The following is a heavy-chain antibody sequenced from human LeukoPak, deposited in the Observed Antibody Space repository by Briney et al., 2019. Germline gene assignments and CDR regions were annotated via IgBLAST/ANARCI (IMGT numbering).Heavy chain of an antibody. D-gene: IGHD6-13*01. CDR2: IFYSGST. CDR1: GGSISSGSYY. CDR3: ARDQNSSSWYYYYYYYGMDV. Sequence: SETLSLTCTVSGGSISSGSYYWGWIRQPPGKGLEWIGSIFYSGSTYYNPSLKSRVTISVDKSKNQFSLKLSSVTAADTAVYYCARDQNSSSWYYYYYYYGMDVWGQGTTVTVSS. V-gene: IGHV4-39*07. J-gene: IGHJ6*02.